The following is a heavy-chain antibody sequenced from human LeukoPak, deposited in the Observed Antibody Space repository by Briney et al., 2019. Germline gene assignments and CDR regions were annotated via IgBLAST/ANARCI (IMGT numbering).Heavy chain of an antibody. CDR1: GFIFSTYW. V-gene: IGHV3-74*01. Sequence: GGSLRLSCGASGFIFSTYWMHWVRQAPGKGREWVSHIDSEGISATYGDHEKGRFIMSGDKPKNTVYLQMNSLRAEDTGVYYCTRGTSVVAGIDFWGQGTLVTVSS. D-gene: IGHD6-19*01. J-gene: IGHJ4*02. CDR2: IDSEGISA. CDR3: TRGTSVVAGIDF.